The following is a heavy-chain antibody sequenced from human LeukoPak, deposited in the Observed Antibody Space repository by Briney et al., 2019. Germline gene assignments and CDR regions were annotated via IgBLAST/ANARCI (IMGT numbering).Heavy chain of an antibody. CDR2: INPNSGGT. D-gene: IGHD3-22*01. CDR1: GYTFTGYY. CDR3: ARGRSDYYDSSGYLFGN. J-gene: IGHJ4*02. Sequence: ASVKVSCKASGYTFTGYYMHWVRQAPGQGLEWMGWINPNSGGTNYAQKFQGRVTMTRDTSISTAYMELSRLRSDDTAVYYCARGRSDYYDSSGYLFGNWGQGTLVTVSS. V-gene: IGHV1-2*02.